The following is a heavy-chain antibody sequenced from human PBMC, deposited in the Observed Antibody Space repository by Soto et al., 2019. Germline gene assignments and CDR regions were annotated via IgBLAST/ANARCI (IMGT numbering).Heavy chain of an antibody. CDR3: AGGSGYSYGYGY. CDR2: ISSSSSYI. J-gene: IGHJ4*02. Sequence: GGSLRLSCAASGFTFSSYSMNWVRQASGKGLEWVSSISSSSSYIYYADSVKGRFTISRDNAKNSLYLQMNSLRAEDTAVYYCAGGSGYSYGYGYWGQGTLVTVSS. V-gene: IGHV3-21*01. D-gene: IGHD5-18*01. CDR1: GFTFSSYS.